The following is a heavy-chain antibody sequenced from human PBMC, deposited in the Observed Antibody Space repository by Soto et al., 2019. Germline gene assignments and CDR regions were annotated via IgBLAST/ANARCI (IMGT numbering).Heavy chain of an antibody. Sequence: GESLKIACKGSGYSFTSYWLGWVRQMPGKGLEWMGIIYPGDSDTRYSPSFQGQVTISADKSISTAYLQWSSLKASDTAMYYCARLSGYSSSYYYYYYGMDVWGQGTTVTVSS. CDR2: IYPGDSDT. V-gene: IGHV5-51*01. CDR1: GYSFTSYW. J-gene: IGHJ6*02. CDR3: ARLSGYSSSYYYYYYGMDV. D-gene: IGHD6-6*01.